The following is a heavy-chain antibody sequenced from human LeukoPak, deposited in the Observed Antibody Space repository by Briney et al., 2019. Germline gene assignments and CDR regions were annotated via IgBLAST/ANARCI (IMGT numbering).Heavy chain of an antibody. CDR2: ISSSSSYI. CDR1: GFTFSSYS. D-gene: IGHD1-14*01. Sequence: AGGSLRLSCAASGFTFSSYSMNWVRQAPGKGLEWVSSISSSSSYIYYADSVKGRFTISRDNSENTLFLRMNSLRAEDTAVYYCAKATGYLLWGQGTLVTVSS. CDR3: AKATGYLL. V-gene: IGHV3-21*04. J-gene: IGHJ4*02.